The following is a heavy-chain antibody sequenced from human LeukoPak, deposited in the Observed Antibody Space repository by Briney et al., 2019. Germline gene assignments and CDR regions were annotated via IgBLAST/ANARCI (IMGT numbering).Heavy chain of an antibody. Sequence: ASVKVSCKASGYTFTSYGISWVRQAPGQGLEWMGWISAYNGNTNYAQKLQGRVTMTTDTSTSTAYMELRSLRSDDTAVYYCARGAGYCSSTSCPIYFDYWAREPWSPSPQ. J-gene: IGHJ4*02. V-gene: IGHV1-18*04. CDR2: ISAYNGNT. D-gene: IGHD2-2*01. CDR1: GYTFTSYG. CDR3: ARGAGYCSSTSCPIYFDY.